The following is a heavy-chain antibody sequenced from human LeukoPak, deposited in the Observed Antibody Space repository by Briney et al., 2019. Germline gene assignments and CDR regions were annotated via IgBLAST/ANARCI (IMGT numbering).Heavy chain of an antibody. J-gene: IGHJ4*02. CDR1: GFTFSSYG. D-gene: IGHD6-19*01. CDR2: IWYDGSKK. CDR3: ARPAGYTSGWTGGFYFDC. Sequence: GGSLRLSCAASGFTFSSYGMHWVRQPPGKGLEWVAVIWYDGSKKYYADSVKGRFTISRDNARNSLSLQMNSLRDEDTAVYYCARPAGYTSGWTGGFYFDCWGQGTLVTVSS. V-gene: IGHV3-33*01.